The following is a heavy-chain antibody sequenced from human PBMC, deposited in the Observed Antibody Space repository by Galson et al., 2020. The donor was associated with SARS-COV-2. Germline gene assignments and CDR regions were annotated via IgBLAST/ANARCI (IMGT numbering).Heavy chain of an antibody. D-gene: IGHD1-26*01. CDR1: GFTFSRYA. Sequence: GGSLRLSCAASGFTFSRYAMAWVRQAPGKGLEWVSLIYSGGTTYYADSVQGRFTTSRDNSKDTLYLHMNSLTPEDTAVYYCSKPWVDNSGAFSRTLAYWGQGILVTVSS. CDR3: SKPWVDNSGAFSRTLAY. CDR2: IYSGGTT. V-gene: IGHV3-23*03. J-gene: IGHJ4*02.